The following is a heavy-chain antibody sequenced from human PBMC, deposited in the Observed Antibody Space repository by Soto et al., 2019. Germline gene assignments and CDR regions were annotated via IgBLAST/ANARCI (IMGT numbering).Heavy chain of an antibody. CDR2: ISGTGNTI. CDR1: GFEFSAYW. V-gene: IGHV3-48*02. CDR3: ARRMTTVIRVVSDFDY. J-gene: IGHJ4*02. Sequence: GGSLRLSCAASGFEFSAYWMTWVRQAPGKGLEWVSYISGTGNTIYYADSVKGRFTISRDNAKNSLYLQMNSLRDEDTAVYYCARRMTTVIRVVSDFDYWGQGTLVTVSS. D-gene: IGHD4-4*01.